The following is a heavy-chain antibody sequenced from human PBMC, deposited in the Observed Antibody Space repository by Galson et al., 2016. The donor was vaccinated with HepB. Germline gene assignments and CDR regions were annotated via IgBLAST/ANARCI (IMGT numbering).Heavy chain of an antibody. Sequence: TLSLTCIVSGGSISRSDHYWSWIRQPPGKGLEWIGHIYYTGSTDYTPSLKSRLTISVDPSKHHFSLKLTSVAAATPAVYFCARRISNGNDAFDIWGPGTMVTVSS. CDR2: IYYTGST. CDR1: GGSISRSDHY. V-gene: IGHV4-30-4*01. CDR3: ARRISNGNDAFDI. J-gene: IGHJ3*02. D-gene: IGHD3-22*01.